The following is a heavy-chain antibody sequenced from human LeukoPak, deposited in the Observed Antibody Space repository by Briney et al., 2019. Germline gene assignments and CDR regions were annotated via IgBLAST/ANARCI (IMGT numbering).Heavy chain of an antibody. D-gene: IGHD4-17*01. V-gene: IGHV4-59*08. CDR2: IYYSGST. J-gene: IGHJ4*02. Sequence: SSETLSLTCTVSGGSITSYYWSWIRQPPGKGLEWIGYIYYSGSTNYNPSLKSRLTISVDASKNQFSLKLSSVTATDTAVYYCASLTTVTQGYFDSWGQGTLVTVSS. CDR1: GGSITSYY. CDR3: ASLTTVTQGYFDS.